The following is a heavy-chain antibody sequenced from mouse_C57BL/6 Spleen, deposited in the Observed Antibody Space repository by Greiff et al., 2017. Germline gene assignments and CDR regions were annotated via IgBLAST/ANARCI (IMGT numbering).Heavy chain of an antibody. Sequence: EVKLQESVAELVRPGASVKLSCTASGFNFKNSYMHWVKQRPEQGLEWIGMIDPANGNTKYAPKFKGKATITADTSSNTAYLQLSSLTSEDTAVYYCARAYFSHLDDWGQGTTLTVSS. CDR1: GFNFKNSY. D-gene: IGHD6-5*01. CDR3: ARAYFSHLDD. J-gene: IGHJ2*01. V-gene: IGHV14-3*01. CDR2: IDPANGNT.